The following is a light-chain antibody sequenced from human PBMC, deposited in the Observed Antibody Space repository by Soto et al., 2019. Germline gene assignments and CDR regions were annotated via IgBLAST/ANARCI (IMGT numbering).Light chain of an antibody. Sequence: DIQMTQSPSTLSASVGDRVTITCRASQTISSWLAWYQQKPGKAPKLLIYKASTLKSGVPSRFSGSGSGTEFTLTISSLQPDDFATYYCQQYHTYPRTFGQGTKVDI. CDR3: QQYHTYPRT. CDR2: KAS. J-gene: IGKJ1*01. CDR1: QTISSW. V-gene: IGKV1-5*03.